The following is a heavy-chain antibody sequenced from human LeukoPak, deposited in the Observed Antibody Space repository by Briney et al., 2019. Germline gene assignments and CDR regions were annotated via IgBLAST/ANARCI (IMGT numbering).Heavy chain of an antibody. V-gene: IGHV3-11*04. CDR3: ARGRSSGYYFDY. CDR2: IRSSGSTI. D-gene: IGHD3-22*01. CDR1: GFTFSDYY. J-gene: IGHJ4*02. Sequence: GGSLRLSCAASGFTFSDYYMNWIRQAPGKGLEWVSYIRSSGSTIYYADSVKGRFTISRDNAKNSLYLQMNSLRAEDTAVYYCARGRSSGYYFDYCGQGTLVPVSS.